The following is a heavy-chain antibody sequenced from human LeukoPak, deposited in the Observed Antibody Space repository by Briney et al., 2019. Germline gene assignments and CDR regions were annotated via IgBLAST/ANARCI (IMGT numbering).Heavy chain of an antibody. J-gene: IGHJ6*02. CDR1: GGSFSGYY. CDR2: INHSGST. D-gene: IGHD2-15*01. Sequence: PSETLSLTCAVYGGSFSGYYWSWIRQPPGKGLEWIGEINHSGSTNYNPSLKSRVTISVDTSKNQFSLKLSSVTAADTAVYYCARTDCSGGSCSSYYYYYYGMDVWGQGTTVTVSS. V-gene: IGHV4-34*01. CDR3: ARTDCSGGSCSSYYYYYYGMDV.